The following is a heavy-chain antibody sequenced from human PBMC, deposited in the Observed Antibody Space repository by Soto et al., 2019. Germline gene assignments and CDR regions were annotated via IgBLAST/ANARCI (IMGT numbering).Heavy chain of an antibody. CDR1: GGTFSSYA. V-gene: IGHV1-69*13. J-gene: IGHJ4*02. D-gene: IGHD3-22*01. CDR2: IIPIFGTA. Sequence: SVKVSCKASGGTFSSYAISWVRQAPGQGLEWMGGIIPIFGTANYAQKFQGRVTITADESTSTAYMELSSLRSEDTAVYYCARDPPDYYDSSGYGENDYWGQGTLVTVSS. CDR3: ARDPPDYYDSSGYGENDY.